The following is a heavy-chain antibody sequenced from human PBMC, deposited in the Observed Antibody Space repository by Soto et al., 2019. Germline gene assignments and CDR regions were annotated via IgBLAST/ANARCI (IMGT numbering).Heavy chain of an antibody. J-gene: IGHJ5*02. Sequence: SETLSLTCTVSGGSITRYNWIWLRQPPGKALEWIGYVYNSGSTNYNPSLKNRVTISVDTSKNQFSLKVNSVTAADTAVYYCGRRAVVAVNGSLDNWLDTRGQGILVTVSS. V-gene: IGHV4-59*01. D-gene: IGHD5-18*01. CDR3: GRRAVVAVNGSLDNWLDT. CDR2: VYNSGST. CDR1: GGSITRYN.